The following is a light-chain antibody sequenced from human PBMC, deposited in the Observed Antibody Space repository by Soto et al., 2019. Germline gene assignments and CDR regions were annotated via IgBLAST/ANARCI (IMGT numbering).Light chain of an antibody. Sequence: EIVMTQSPATLSVSPGERATVSCRASQTVSSNLAWYQQKPGQAPRLLMYGASTRATDIPARFSGSGSGTEFTLTISSLQSGDFAVYYCQQYNNWPLTFGGGTKVEIK. CDR3: QQYNNWPLT. CDR2: GAS. CDR1: QTVSSN. V-gene: IGKV3-15*01. J-gene: IGKJ4*01.